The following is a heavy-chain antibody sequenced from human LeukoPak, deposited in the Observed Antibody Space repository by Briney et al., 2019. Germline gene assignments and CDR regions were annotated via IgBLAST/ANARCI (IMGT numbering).Heavy chain of an antibody. V-gene: IGHV1-18*01. CDR1: GYTFTSYG. D-gene: IGHD3-10*01. CDR3: ARGSRITLIRGGQWYYYMDV. Sequence: ASVKVSCKASGYTFTSYGISWVRQAPGQGLEWMGWISAYNGNTNYAQKFQGRVTMTRDTSTSTVYMELSSLRSEDTAVYYCARGSRITLIRGGQWYYYMDVWGEGTTVTISS. J-gene: IGHJ6*03. CDR2: ISAYNGNT.